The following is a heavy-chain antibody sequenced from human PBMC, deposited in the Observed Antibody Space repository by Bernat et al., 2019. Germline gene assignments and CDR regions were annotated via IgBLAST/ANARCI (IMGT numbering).Heavy chain of an antibody. V-gene: IGHV3-74*03. J-gene: IGHJ3*01. Sequence: EVKLVESGGGIVQPGGSLRLSCAASGFNFGYYWMHGVRQAPGKGLGWVARVHSDASATSYAAPVKGRFTISRDNANEIFYLQMNSLRVEDTAVSYCAMGDWEAFDLWGEGTMITVSS. CDR1: GFNFGYYW. D-gene: IGHD3-16*01. CDR2: VHSDASAT. CDR3: AMGDWEAFDL.